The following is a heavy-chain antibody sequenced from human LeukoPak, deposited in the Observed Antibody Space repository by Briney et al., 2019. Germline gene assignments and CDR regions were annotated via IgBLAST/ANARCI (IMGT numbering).Heavy chain of an antibody. V-gene: IGHV1-2*02. CDR2: VSPNSGGT. CDR1: GYTFTSYG. CDR3: TRGQLVGEF. Sequence: ASVKVSCKASGYTFTSYGISWVRQVPGHGLEWIGWVSPNSGGTSYAQNFQGRVTMTRDTSITTVYMELHGLRSDDTAVYFCTRGQLVGEFWGQGTLVTVSS. D-gene: IGHD6-13*01. J-gene: IGHJ4*02.